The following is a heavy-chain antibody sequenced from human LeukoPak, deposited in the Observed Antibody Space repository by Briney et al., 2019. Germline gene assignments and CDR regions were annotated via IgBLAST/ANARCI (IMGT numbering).Heavy chain of an antibody. V-gene: IGHV1-3*01. Sequence: ASVKVSCKASGYTFTSYAMHWVRQAPGQRLEWMGWINAGNGNTKYSQKFQGRVTITRDTSASTAYMELSSLRSEDTAVYYCARFPITILAQGYFDYWGQGTLVTVSS. CDR1: GYTFTSYA. D-gene: IGHD3-9*01. CDR3: ARFPITILAQGYFDY. CDR2: INAGNGNT. J-gene: IGHJ4*02.